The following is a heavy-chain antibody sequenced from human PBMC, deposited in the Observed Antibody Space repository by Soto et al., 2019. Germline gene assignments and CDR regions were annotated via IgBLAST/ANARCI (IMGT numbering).Heavy chain of an antibody. CDR3: ARIEFNDGDYGPSDY. V-gene: IGHV1-3*01. CDR1: GYSFIDYA. J-gene: IGHJ4*02. D-gene: IGHD4-17*01. Sequence: ASVKVSCKASGYSFIDYAIHWVRQAPGQRLEWMGWVNAGSGNTEYSQKFQGRVTLTRDTSANTAYMELSSLRSDDTAVYYCARIEFNDGDYGPSDYWGQGNLVTVSS. CDR2: VNAGSGNT.